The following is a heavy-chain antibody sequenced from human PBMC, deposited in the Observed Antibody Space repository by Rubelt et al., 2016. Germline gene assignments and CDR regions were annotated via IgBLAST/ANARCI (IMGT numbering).Heavy chain of an antibody. D-gene: IGHD1-26*01. CDR2: IYPGDSDT. J-gene: IGHJ4*02. CDR3: ARHPDSGSYGVDY. V-gene: IGHV5-51*01. Sequence: SIEWMGIIYPGDSDTRYSPSFQGQVTISADKSISTAYLQWSSLKASDTAMYYSARHPDSGSYGVDYWGQGTLVTVSS.